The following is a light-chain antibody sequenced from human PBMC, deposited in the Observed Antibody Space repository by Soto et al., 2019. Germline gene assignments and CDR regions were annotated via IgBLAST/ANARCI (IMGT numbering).Light chain of an antibody. CDR3: QQHETLIN. CDR2: GAF. Sequence: EIVLTGSPVTLSLSAEESATLSCSASQSHSTSYVAWYQHKPGQGPRLLFCGAFTRSAGLPDRFSGGGSATDFTLTISTLEAEDFVEYYCQQHETLINFGQGTRVEIK. J-gene: IGKJ5*01. V-gene: IGKV3-20*01. CDR1: QSHSTSY.